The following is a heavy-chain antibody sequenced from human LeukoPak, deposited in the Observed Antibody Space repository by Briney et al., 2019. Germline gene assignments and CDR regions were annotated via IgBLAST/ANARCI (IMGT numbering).Heavy chain of an antibody. CDR3: ARDIRAVGITLYFDY. V-gene: IGHV3-30*19. CDR2: IWYDGSNK. D-gene: IGHD3-22*01. CDR1: GFTFSSYG. Sequence: HPGRSLRLSCAASGFTFSSYGMHWVRQAPGKGLEWVAVIWYDGSNKYYADSVKGRFTISRDNSKNTLYLQMNSLRAEDTAMYYCARDIRAVGITLYFDYWGQGILVTVTS. J-gene: IGHJ4*02.